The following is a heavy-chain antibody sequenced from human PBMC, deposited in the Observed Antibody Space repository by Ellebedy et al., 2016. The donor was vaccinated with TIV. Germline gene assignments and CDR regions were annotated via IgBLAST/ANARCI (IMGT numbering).Heavy chain of an antibody. Sequence: GESLKISCAASGFNFNIYGMNWVRQAPGKGLEWVSSIDRSSSYIYYADSVKGRFTISRDNAKNSLYLQMNSLRAEDTAVYFCATLGAITADYWGQGTLVTVSS. D-gene: IGHD1-26*01. CDR2: IDRSSSYI. J-gene: IGHJ4*02. V-gene: IGHV3-21*01. CDR1: GFNFNIYG. CDR3: ATLGAITADY.